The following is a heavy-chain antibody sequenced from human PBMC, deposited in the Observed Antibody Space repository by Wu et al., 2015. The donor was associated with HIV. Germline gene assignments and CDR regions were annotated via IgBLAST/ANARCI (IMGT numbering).Heavy chain of an antibody. D-gene: IGHD1-14*01. V-gene: IGHV1-8*01. CDR3: ARDKNRAFDF. Sequence: QVQLVQSGAEVKKPGASVKVSCKASGYTFTSYDINWVRQATGQGLEWMGWMNPNSGNTGYAQKFQGRVTMTRDRSSSTAYVEVSSLRSDDTAIYYCARDKNRAFDFWGQGTVVTVSS. CDR2: MNPNSGNT. J-gene: IGHJ3*01. CDR1: GYTFTSYD.